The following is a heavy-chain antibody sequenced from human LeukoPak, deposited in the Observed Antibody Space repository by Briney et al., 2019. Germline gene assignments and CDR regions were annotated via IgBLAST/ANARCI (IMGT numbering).Heavy chain of an antibody. CDR1: GGSISSSSYY. CDR2: IYYSGST. V-gene: IGHV4-39*01. Sequence: SETLSLTXTVSGGSISSSSYYWGWIRQPPGKGLEWIGSIYYSGSTYYNPSLKSRVTISVDTSKNQFSLKLSSVTAADTAVYYCARLPTVTYYFDYWGQGTLVTVSS. CDR3: ARLPTVTYYFDY. D-gene: IGHD4-17*01. J-gene: IGHJ4*02.